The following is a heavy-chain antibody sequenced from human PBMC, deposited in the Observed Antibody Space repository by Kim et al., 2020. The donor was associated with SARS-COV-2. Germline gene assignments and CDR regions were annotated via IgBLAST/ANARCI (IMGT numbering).Heavy chain of an antibody. V-gene: IGHV1-69*01. J-gene: IGHJ6*03. CDR3: ARVGATDIYYYYYMDV. D-gene: IGHD1-26*01. Sequence: KFQGRVTITADESTSTAYMELSSLRSEDTAVYYCARVGATDIYYYYYMDVWGKGTTVTVSS.